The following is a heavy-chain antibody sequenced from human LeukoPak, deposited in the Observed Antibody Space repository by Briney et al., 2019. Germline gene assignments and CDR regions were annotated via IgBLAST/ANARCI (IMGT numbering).Heavy chain of an antibody. Sequence: GESLKISCKGSGYSVTSYWIGWVRQLPGKGLEWMGIIYPGDSDTRYSPSFQGQVTISADKSISTAYLQWSSLKASDTAMYYCARADSSSHNWFDPWGQGTLVTVSS. J-gene: IGHJ5*02. CDR1: GYSVTSYW. D-gene: IGHD6-13*01. CDR2: IYPGDSDT. CDR3: ARADSSSHNWFDP. V-gene: IGHV5-51*01.